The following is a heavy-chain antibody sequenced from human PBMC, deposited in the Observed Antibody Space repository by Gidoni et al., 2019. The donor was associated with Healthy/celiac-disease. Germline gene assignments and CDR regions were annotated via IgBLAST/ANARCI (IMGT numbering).Heavy chain of an antibody. CDR1: VATFSSYA. J-gene: IGHJ4*02. D-gene: IGHD3-10*01. CDR3: ARHRGGESMFSYFDY. Sequence: QVQLVQSGAEVKKTGYSVKISCRASVATFSSYAISWVRQAPGQGLEWMGGIIPIFGPANYAQKFQVTLTITEYESPSTAYLELRSLSPEDTAVYYCARHRGGESMFSYFDYWGQGTLVTVSS. CDR2: IIPIFGPA. V-gene: IGHV1-69*19.